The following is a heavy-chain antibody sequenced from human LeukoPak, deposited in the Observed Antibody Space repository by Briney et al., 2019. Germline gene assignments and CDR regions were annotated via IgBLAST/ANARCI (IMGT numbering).Heavy chain of an antibody. Sequence: SQTLSLTCTVSGGSISSSDYYWTWIRQPPGQDLELIGSIYYSGSTYYNPSLRSRVTISVDTSKNQFSLKLTSVTAADTAVYYCARANRDGYNSCGKVDYWGQGARVTVSS. D-gene: IGHD5-24*01. CDR2: IYYSGST. J-gene: IGHJ4*02. CDR1: GGSISSSDYY. V-gene: IGHV4-30-4*01. CDR3: ARANRDGYNSCGKVDY.